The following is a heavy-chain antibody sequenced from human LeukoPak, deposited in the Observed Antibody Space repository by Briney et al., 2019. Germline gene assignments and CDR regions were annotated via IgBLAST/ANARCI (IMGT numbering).Heavy chain of an antibody. CDR1: GGSFSGYY. D-gene: IGHD3-3*01. Sequence: PSETLSLTCAVYGGSFSGYYWSWIRQPPGKGLEWIGEINHSGSTNYNPSLKSRVTISVDTSKNQFSLKLSSVTAADTAVYYCARGRHRYDFWSGPRGFDYWGQGTLVTVSS. V-gene: IGHV4-34*01. CDR2: INHSGST. J-gene: IGHJ4*02. CDR3: ARGRHRYDFWSGPRGFDY.